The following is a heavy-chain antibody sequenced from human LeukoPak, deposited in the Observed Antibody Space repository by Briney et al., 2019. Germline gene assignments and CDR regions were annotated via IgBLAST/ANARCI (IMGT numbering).Heavy chain of an antibody. J-gene: IGHJ4*02. CDR1: GGSISSSNW. Sequence: SETLSLTCAVSGGSISSSNWWSWVRQPPGKGLEWIGYIHYTGSTYYNPSLKSRVAISVDTSKNQFSLKLSSVTAADTAVYYCARDLAMGEGFDYWGQGTLVTVSS. V-gene: IGHV4-4*02. CDR2: IHYTGST. CDR3: ARDLAMGEGFDY. D-gene: IGHD3-16*01.